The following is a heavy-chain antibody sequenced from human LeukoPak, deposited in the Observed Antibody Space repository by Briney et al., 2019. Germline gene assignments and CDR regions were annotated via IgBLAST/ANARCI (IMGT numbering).Heavy chain of an antibody. CDR3: AREAGTSWPNWFDP. Sequence: ASVSVSCKASGYTLTTYGISWVRQAPGQGREWMAWISAYNGNTKYAQNLWDRVTMTTDTSKGTAYLELRGLRSDDTAMYYCAREAGTSWPNWFDPWGQGTLVTVSS. CDR1: GYTLTTYG. D-gene: IGHD6-13*01. CDR2: ISAYNGNT. V-gene: IGHV1-18*01. J-gene: IGHJ5*02.